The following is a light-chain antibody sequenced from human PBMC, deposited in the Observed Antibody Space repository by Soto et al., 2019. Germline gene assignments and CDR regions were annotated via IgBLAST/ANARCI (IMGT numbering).Light chain of an antibody. J-gene: IGKJ1*01. CDR3: QQYSGDSRT. Sequence: DIQMTQSPSTLSASVGARVPITCRASQSISSWLAWYQQKPGKAPKLLIYKASRLHSGVSSRFSGSESGTEFTLTISSLQPDDFATYYCQQYSGDSRTFGQGTKVDI. V-gene: IGKV1-5*03. CDR1: QSISSW. CDR2: KAS.